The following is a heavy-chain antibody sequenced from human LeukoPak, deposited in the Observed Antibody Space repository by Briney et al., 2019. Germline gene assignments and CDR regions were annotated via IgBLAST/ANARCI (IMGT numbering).Heavy chain of an antibody. CDR2: IIPIFGTA. Sequence: SVKVSCKASGGTFSSYAISWVRQAPGQGLEWMGRIIPIFGTANYAQKFQGRVTITTDESTSTAYMELSSLRSEDTAAYYCARVGGSGSQPDPWGQGTLVTVSS. V-gene: IGHV1-69*05. J-gene: IGHJ5*02. CDR1: GGTFSSYA. CDR3: ARVGGSGSQPDP. D-gene: IGHD3-10*01.